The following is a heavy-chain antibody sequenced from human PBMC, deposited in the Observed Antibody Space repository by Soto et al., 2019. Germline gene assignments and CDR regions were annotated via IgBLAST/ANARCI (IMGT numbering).Heavy chain of an antibody. J-gene: IGHJ4*02. Sequence: QIQLVQSGAEVKKPGASVKVSCKASGFTFSDYGFSWVRQAPGRGLEWMGWISAFNGETNYTQKSEVRVAMTTDAATTTAYMELRSLTVDDTAVYYCVRDQQWLLPVPLNFDYWGQGTVVTVSS. D-gene: IGHD6-19*01. CDR1: GFTFSDYG. CDR2: ISAFNGET. CDR3: VRDQQWLLPVPLNFDY. V-gene: IGHV1-18*01.